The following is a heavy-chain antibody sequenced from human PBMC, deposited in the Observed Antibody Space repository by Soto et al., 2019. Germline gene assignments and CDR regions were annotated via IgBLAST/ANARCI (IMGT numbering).Heavy chain of an antibody. CDR3: ATTSAAAGGY. Sequence: QLQLQESGPGLVKPSETLSLTCTVSGGSISSSSYYWGWIRQPPGKGLEWIGSIYYSGSTYYNPSLKSRVTISVDTSKNQLSQKLSSVTAADTAVYYCATTSAAAGGYWGQGTLVTASS. J-gene: IGHJ4*02. CDR2: IYYSGST. D-gene: IGHD6-25*01. CDR1: GGSISSSSYY. V-gene: IGHV4-39*01.